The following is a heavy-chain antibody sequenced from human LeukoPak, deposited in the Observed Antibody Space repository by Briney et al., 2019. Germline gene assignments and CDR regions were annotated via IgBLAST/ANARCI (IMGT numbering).Heavy chain of an antibody. CDR1: RDSVSSNSAS. V-gene: IGHV6-1*01. CDR2: TYYRSKWYN. J-gene: IGHJ5*02. D-gene: IGHD6-19*01. Sequence: SQTLSLTCAISRDSVSSNSASWSWIRQSPSRGLEWLGRTYYRSKWYNDYAVSVKSRITISPDTSKNQFSLQLNSVTPEDTAVYYCARVAVSGTDWFDPWGQGTLVTVSS. CDR3: ARVAVSGTDWFDP.